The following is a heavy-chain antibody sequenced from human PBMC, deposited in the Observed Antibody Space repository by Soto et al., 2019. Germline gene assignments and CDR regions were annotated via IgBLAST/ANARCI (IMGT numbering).Heavy chain of an antibody. Sequence: QVQVVESGGGVVQPGRSLRLSCAASGFTFSSYAMYWVRQAPGKGLEWVAVISYDGSNKYYADSAKGRFTISRDNSKNTLYLQMNSLRAEDTAVYYCARGIRASGGYCISTSCHYHYGMDVWGQGTTVTVSS. J-gene: IGHJ6*02. CDR2: ISYDGSNK. CDR3: ARGIRASGGYCISTSCHYHYGMDV. CDR1: GFTFSSYA. D-gene: IGHD2-2*01. V-gene: IGHV3-30-3*01.